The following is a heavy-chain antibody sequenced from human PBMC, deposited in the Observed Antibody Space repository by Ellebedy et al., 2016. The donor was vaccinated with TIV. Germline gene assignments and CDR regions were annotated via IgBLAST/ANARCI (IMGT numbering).Heavy chain of an antibody. CDR1: GFTFSDYY. D-gene: IGHD3-10*01. CDR2: ISGSSSHT. J-gene: IGHJ4*02. CDR3: ARTRGGEFDY. Sequence: GGSLRLXXAASGFTFSDYYMTWIRQSPGKGLEFVSYISGSSSHTSYADSVKGRFTISRDNAKNSVYLQMNNLRVDDAALYYCARTRGGEFDYWGQGTLVTVSS. V-gene: IGHV3-11*03.